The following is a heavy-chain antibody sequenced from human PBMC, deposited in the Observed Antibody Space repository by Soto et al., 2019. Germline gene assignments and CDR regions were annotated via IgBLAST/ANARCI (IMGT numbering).Heavy chain of an antibody. D-gene: IGHD3-10*01. CDR2: IIPIFGTA. J-gene: IGHJ6*02. CDR1: GGTFSSYA. CDR3: ARGVTYYYGSGSYYYYGMDV. V-gene: IGHV1-69*13. Sequence: ASVKVSCKASGGTFSSYAISWVRQAPGQGLEWMGGIIPIFGTANYAQKFQGRVTITADESTSTAYMELSSLRSEDTAVYYCARGVTYYYGSGSYYYYGMDVWGQGTTVTVSS.